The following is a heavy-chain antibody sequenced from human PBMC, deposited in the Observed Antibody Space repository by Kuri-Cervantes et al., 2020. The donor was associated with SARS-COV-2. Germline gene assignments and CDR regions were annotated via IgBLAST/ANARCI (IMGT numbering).Heavy chain of an antibody. J-gene: IGHJ4*02. Sequence: ASVKVSCKASGYTFTGYYMHWVRQAPGQGLEWMGWINPNSGGTNYAQKFQGRVTMTRDTSISTAYMELSRLRSDETAVYYCARDWAYVDPGYFDYWGQGTLVTVSS. CDR1: GYTFTGYY. V-gene: IGHV1-2*02. D-gene: IGHD3-10*01. CDR2: INPNSGGT. CDR3: ARDWAYVDPGYFDY.